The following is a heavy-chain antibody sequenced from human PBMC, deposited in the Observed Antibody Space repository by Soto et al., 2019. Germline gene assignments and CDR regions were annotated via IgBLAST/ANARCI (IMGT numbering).Heavy chain of an antibody. CDR3: ARAGGTTVTGLWHFDS. CDR1: GFTFNTYS. CDR2: IWYDGTQK. V-gene: IGHV3-33*01. Sequence: PGGSLRLSCEASGFTFNTYSMHWVRQPPGKGLEWLAAIWYDGTQKYYADSVKGRFMISRDNSKKTLYLEMNSLRAEDTAVYYCARAGGTTVTGLWHFDSWGQGTLVTGS. J-gene: IGHJ4*02. D-gene: IGHD4-17*01.